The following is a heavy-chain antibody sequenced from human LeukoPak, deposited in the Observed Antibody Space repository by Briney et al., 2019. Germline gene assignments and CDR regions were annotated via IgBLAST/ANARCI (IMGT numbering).Heavy chain of an antibody. CDR2: IYPGDSDT. V-gene: IGHV5-51*01. CDR3: ARVEVTYSISPFDY. D-gene: IGHD5-18*01. J-gene: IGHJ4*02. Sequence: AGESLKISCKGSGYSFTNYWVGWVRQMPEEGLEWMGFIYPGDSDTRYGPSFQGRVTISADKSTSTAFLQWSSLKASDTAMYYCARVEVTYSISPFDYWGQGTLVTVSS. CDR1: GYSFTNYW.